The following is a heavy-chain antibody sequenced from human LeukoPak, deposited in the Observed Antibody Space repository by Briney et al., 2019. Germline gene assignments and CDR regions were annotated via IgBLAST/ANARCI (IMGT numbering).Heavy chain of an antibody. CDR1: GYTFTSYA. D-gene: IGHD2-2*01. J-gene: IGHJ5*02. V-gene: IGHV1-3*01. Sequence: ASVKVSCKASGYTFTSYAMHWVRQAPGQRLEWMGWINAGNGNTKYSQKFQGRVTMTRDTSTSTVYMELSSLRSEDTAVYYCARDLTVVVVPAAIGGWFDPWGQGTLVTVSS. CDR2: INAGNGNT. CDR3: ARDLTVVVVPAAIGGWFDP.